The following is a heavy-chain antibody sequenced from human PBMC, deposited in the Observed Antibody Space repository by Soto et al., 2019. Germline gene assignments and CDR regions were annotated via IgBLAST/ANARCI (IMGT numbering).Heavy chain of an antibody. CDR2: INPSGGST. Sequence: ASVKVSCKASGYTFTSYYMHWVRQAPGQGLEWMGIINPSGGSTSYAQKFQGRVTMTRDTSTSTVYMELSSLRSEDTAVYYCARNLITMIPAYYYYGMDVWGQGTTVTVSS. CDR3: ARNLITMIPAYYYYGMDV. J-gene: IGHJ6*02. D-gene: IGHD3-22*01. CDR1: GYTFTSYY. V-gene: IGHV1-46*01.